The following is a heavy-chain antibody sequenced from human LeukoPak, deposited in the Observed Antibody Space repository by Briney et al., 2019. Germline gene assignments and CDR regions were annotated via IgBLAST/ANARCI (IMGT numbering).Heavy chain of an antibody. D-gene: IGHD5-12*01. CDR2: IRYDGSNK. V-gene: IGHV3-30*02. CDR1: GLTFSSYG. Sequence: PGGSLRLSCAASGLTFSSYGMHWVRQAPGKGLEWVAFIRYDGSNKYYADSVKGRFTISRDNSKNTLYLQMNSLRAEDTVVYYCAKHRRVATIRAPFDYWGQGTLVTVSS. CDR3: AKHRRVATIRAPFDY. J-gene: IGHJ4*02.